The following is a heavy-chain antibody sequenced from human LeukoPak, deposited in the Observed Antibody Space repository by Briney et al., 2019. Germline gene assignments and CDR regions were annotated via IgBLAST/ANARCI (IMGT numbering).Heavy chain of an antibody. D-gene: IGHD1-26*01. CDR2: IIPIFGTA. CDR1: GGTFSSYA. V-gene: IGHV1-69*13. J-gene: IGHJ4*02. Sequence: ASVKVSCKASGGTFSSYAISWVRQAPGQGLEWMGGIIPIFGTANYAQKFQGRVTITADESTSTAYMELSSLRSEDTAVYYCAAEVGATGDFDYWGQGTLVTVSS. CDR3: AAEVGATGDFDY.